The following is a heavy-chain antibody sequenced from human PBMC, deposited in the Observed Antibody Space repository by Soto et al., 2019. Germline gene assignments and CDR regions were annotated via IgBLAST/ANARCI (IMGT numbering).Heavy chain of an antibody. CDR2: ISGHNGNT. V-gene: IGHV1-18*01. Sequence: QVQLVQSGAEVKKPGASVMVSCKASGYTFTRFGINWVRQAPGQGLEWMGWISGHNGNTNTAENFQDRVTMPAATSATPDHMELRSLSCDDTAFYYCARYFEAGGRLVGCFNYWGQGTLVTVSS. CDR3: ARYFEAGGRLVGCFNY. J-gene: IGHJ4*02. CDR1: GYTFTRFG. D-gene: IGHD6-6*01.